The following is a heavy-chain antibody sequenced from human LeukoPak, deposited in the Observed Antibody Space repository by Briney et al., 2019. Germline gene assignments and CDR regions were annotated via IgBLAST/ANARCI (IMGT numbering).Heavy chain of an antibody. J-gene: IGHJ4*02. CDR3: AKAEWPGCFGS. CDR1: GFTVSSSY. Sequence: GGSLRLSSAASGFTVSSSYMSWVRQAPGKGLDWVSVFYRGGTTWFADSVKGRFSISTDNSKNTLYLQMKSLRAEDTAVYYCAKAEWPGCFGSGGQGTLVTVSS. V-gene: IGHV3-66*01. D-gene: IGHD3-3*01. CDR2: FYRGGTT.